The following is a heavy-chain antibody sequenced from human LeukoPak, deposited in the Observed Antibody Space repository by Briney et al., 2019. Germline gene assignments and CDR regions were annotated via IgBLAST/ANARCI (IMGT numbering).Heavy chain of an antibody. CDR1: GFTFSNYA. V-gene: IGHV3-23*01. D-gene: IGHD1-26*01. CDR2: ISGSTGST. Sequence: GVSLTLSCAASGFTFSNYAMNWVRQAPGKGLEGVSLISGSTGSTYYADSVKGRFSISRDNSKNTVYLQMNSLRVEDTAVYYCAKGPVSAIVGAPTLDYWGQGTLVTVSS. J-gene: IGHJ4*02. CDR3: AKGPVSAIVGAPTLDY.